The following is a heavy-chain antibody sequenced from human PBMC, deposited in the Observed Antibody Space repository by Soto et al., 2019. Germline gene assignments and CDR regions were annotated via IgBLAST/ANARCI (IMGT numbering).Heavy chain of an antibody. CDR2: IIPIFGTA. D-gene: IGHD3-10*01. J-gene: IGHJ4*02. CDR1: GGTFSSYA. Sequence: SVKVSCKASGGTFSSYAISWVRQAPGQGLEWMGGIIPIFGTANYAQKFQGRVTITADESTSTAYMELSSLRSEDTAVYYCVAGHYGSASYYVDYWGQGTLVTVSS. CDR3: VAGHYGSASYYVDY. V-gene: IGHV1-69*13.